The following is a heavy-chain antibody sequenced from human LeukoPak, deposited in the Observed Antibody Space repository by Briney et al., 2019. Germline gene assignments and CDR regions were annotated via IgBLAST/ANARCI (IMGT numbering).Heavy chain of an antibody. CDR2: IRSKAYGGTT. Sequence: PGGSLRLSCTASGFTFGDYAMSWFRQAPGKGLEWVGFIRSKAYGGTTEYAASVKGRFTISRDDSKSIAYLQMNSLKTEDTAVYYCTRVLGQFQPTHYFDYWGQGTLVTVSS. CDR1: GFTFGDYA. D-gene: IGHD1/OR15-1a*01. V-gene: IGHV3-49*03. J-gene: IGHJ4*02. CDR3: TRVLGQFQPTHYFDY.